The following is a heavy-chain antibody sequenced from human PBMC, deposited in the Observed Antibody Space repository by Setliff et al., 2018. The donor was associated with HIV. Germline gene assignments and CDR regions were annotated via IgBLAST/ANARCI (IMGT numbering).Heavy chain of an antibody. CDR3: ARGRASYNVFDI. J-gene: IGHJ3*02. V-gene: IGHV1-69*13. Sequence: SVKVSCKASGYTFTYYDINWVRQAPGQGLEWMGGIIPIFGTVRYAQKFQGRVTITADESMSTAYMELSSLRSEDSAVYYCARGRASYNVFDIWGQGTMVTVSS. D-gene: IGHD1-1*01. CDR2: IIPIFGTV. CDR1: GYTFTYYD.